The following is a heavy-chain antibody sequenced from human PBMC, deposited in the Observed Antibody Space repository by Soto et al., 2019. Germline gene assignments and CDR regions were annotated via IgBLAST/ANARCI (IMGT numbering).Heavy chain of an antibody. V-gene: IGHV4-39*06. Sequence: SETLSLTCTVSGGSISSSTYYWVWLRQPPGKGLEWIGRVYNTGGTFYNPSFQSRVSISIDTSRNQFHLTLNSATVADTAVYSCARVRHSYGNWFDHWGQGTLVTVSS. J-gene: IGHJ5*02. CDR3: ARVRHSYGNWFDH. D-gene: IGHD3-10*01. CDR2: VYNTGGT. CDR1: GGSISSSTYY.